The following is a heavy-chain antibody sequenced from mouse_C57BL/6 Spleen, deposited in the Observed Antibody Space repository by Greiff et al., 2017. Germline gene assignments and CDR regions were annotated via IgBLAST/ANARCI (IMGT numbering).Heavy chain of an antibody. J-gene: IGHJ1*03. V-gene: IGHV1-54*01. CDR3: ARRDYGNYRYFDV. D-gene: IGHD2-1*01. Sequence: VQVVESGAELVRPGTSVKVSCKASGYAFTNYLIEWVKQRPGQGLEWIGVINPGSGGTNYNEKFKGKATLTADKSSSTAYMQLSSLTSEDSAVYFCARRDYGNYRYFDVWGTGTTVTVSS. CDR1: GYAFTNYL. CDR2: INPGSGGT.